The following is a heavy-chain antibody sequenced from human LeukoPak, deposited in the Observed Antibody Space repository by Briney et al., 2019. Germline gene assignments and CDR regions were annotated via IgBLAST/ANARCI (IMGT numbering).Heavy chain of an antibody. Sequence: GESLKISCKASGYSFSSYWIGWVRQLPGKGLQWMGIIYPGDSYTTYSPSFQGQVTISADKSISTAYLQWSSLKASDNAMYYCARDDSSGYLAFDIWGQGTMVTVSS. CDR2: IYPGDSYT. V-gene: IGHV5-51*01. CDR3: ARDDSSGYLAFDI. J-gene: IGHJ3*02. CDR1: GYSFSSYW. D-gene: IGHD3-22*01.